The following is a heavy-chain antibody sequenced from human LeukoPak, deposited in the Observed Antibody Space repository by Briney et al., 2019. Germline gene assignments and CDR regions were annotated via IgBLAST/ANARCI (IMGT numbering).Heavy chain of an antibody. CDR2: IYYSGST. J-gene: IGHJ4*02. V-gene: IGHV4-31*03. D-gene: IGHD3-16*02. CDR3: ARIPYYDYVWGSYRSHGFDY. CDR1: GGSISSGGYY. Sequence: SETLSLTCTVSGGSISSGGYYWSWIRQHPGKGLEWIGYIYYSGSTYYNPSLKSRVTISVDTSKNQFSLKLSSVTAADTAVYYCARIPYYDYVWGSYRSHGFDYWGQGTLVTVSS.